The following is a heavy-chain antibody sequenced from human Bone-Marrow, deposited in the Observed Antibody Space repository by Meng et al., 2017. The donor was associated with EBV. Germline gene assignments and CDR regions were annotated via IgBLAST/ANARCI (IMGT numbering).Heavy chain of an antibody. CDR2: IYHSGST. CDR3: ARDLANDYGDYYFDY. D-gene: IGHD4-17*01. J-gene: IGHJ4*02. Sequence: QVARQESGLGLVKPSGTLSLTCAVSGGSISNSNWWSWVRQPPGKGLEWIGEIYHSGSTNYNPSLKSRVTISVDKSKNQFSLKLSSVTAADTAVYYCARDLANDYGDYYFDYWGQGSLVTVSS. CDR1: GGSISNSNW. V-gene: IGHV4-4*02.